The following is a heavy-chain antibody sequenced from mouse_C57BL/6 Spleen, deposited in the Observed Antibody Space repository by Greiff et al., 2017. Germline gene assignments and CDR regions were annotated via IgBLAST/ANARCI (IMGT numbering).Heavy chain of an antibody. Sequence: QVQLQQPGAELVKPGASVTMSCKASGYTFTSYWITWVKQRPVQGLEWIGDIYPGSGSTNYNEKFKSKATLTADKSSSTAYMQLSSLTSEDSAVYCCASESLPRGDYWGQGTSVTVAS. CDR2: IYPGSGST. J-gene: IGHJ4*01. D-gene: IGHD2-1*01. CDR1: GYTFTSYW. CDR3: ASESLPRGDY. V-gene: IGHV1-55*01.